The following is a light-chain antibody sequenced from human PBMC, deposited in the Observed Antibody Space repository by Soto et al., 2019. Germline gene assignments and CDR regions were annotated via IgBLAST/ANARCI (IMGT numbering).Light chain of an antibody. CDR1: QGISNY. Sequence: DIQMTQSPSSLSASVGDRVTITCRAIQGISNYLAWYQQKPGKVPKLLIYAASTLQSGVPSRFSGSGSGTDFTLTISSLQPEDVATYYCQKYNNWPPSITFGQGTKVDIK. V-gene: IGKV1-27*01. J-gene: IGKJ1*01. CDR2: AAS. CDR3: QKYNNWPPSIT.